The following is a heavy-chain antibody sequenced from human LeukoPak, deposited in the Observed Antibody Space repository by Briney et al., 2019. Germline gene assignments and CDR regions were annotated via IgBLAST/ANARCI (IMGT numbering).Heavy chain of an antibody. V-gene: IGHV4-34*01. CDR2: IYHSGST. CDR3: ARGSSWYDY. J-gene: IGHJ4*02. CDR1: GGSFSGYY. D-gene: IGHD6-13*01. Sequence: PSETLSLTCAVYGGSFSGYYWSWIRQPPGKGLEWIGYIYHSGSTYYNPSLKSRVTISVDRSKNQFSLKLSSVTAADTAVYYCARGSSWYDYWGQGTLVTVSS.